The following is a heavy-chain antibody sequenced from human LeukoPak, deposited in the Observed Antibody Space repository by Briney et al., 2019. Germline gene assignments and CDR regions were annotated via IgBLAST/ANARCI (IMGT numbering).Heavy chain of an antibody. CDR3: VQSNYVWGSYRSTPFDY. V-gene: IGHV3-23*01. D-gene: IGHD3-16*02. CDR1: GFTFSSYA. Sequence: GGSLRLSCAASGFTFSSYAMSWVRQAPGKGLEWVSAISGSGGSTYYADSVKGRFTISRDNSKNTLYLQMNSLRAEDTAVYYCVQSNYVWGSYRSTPFDYWGQGTLVTVSS. CDR2: ISGSGGST. J-gene: IGHJ4*02.